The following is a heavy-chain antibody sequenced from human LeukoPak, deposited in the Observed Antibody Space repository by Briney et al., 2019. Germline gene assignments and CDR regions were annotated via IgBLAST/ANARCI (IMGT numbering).Heavy chain of an antibody. V-gene: IGHV4-4*02. Sequence: SETLSLTCAVSGGSISSSNWWSWVRQPPGKGLEWIGEIYHSGSTNYNPSLKSRVTISVDKSKNQFSLNLTSVTAADTGVYYCARQKYGDYRNAFEIWGQGNMVTVSS. D-gene: IGHD4-17*01. CDR3: ARQKYGDYRNAFEI. CDR2: IYHSGST. CDR1: GGSISSSNW. J-gene: IGHJ3*02.